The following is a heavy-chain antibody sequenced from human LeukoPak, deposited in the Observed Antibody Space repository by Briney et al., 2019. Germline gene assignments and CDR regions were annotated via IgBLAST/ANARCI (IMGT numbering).Heavy chain of an antibody. CDR3: AQKAPYSPGYSQH. CDR2: IYHNSGTT. J-gene: IGHJ1*01. Sequence: SETLSLTCTVSGGSITRYYWTWIRQPPGKGLEWIGYIYHNSGTTNYNPSLKSRVSISVDTSKNQFSLKLSSVTAADTAVYYCAQKAPYSPGYSQHWGQGTLVTVSS. D-gene: IGHD2-15*01. CDR1: GGSITRYY. V-gene: IGHV4-59*01.